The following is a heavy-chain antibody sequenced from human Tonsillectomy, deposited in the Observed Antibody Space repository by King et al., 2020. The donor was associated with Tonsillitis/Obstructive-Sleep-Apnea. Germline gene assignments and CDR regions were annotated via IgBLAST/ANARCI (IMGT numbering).Heavy chain of an antibody. CDR2: IDPMDSYT. V-gene: IGHV5-10-1*03. CDR3: ARQVVVYGEFPNGFDP. Sequence: VQLVESGAEVKKTGEALRISCKGSGYSFTTSWLSWVRQMPGKGLEWMGRIDPMDSYTNYSPSFQGHVTISADKSISTAYLQWSSLKASDTAMYYCARQVVVYGEFPNGFDPWGQGTLVTVSS. J-gene: IGHJ5*02. CDR1: GYSFTTSW. D-gene: IGHD4-17*01.